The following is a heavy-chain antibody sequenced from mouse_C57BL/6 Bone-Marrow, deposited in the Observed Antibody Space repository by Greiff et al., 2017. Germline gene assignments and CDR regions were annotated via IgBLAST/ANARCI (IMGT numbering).Heavy chain of an antibody. CDR2: IYPGSGST. Sequence: QVQLKQPGAELVKPGASVKMSCKASGYTFTSYWITWVKQSPGQGLEWIGDIYPGSGSTNYNEKFKSKATLTVDTSSSTAYMQLSSLTSEDSAVYYCARDSGSRRDAYWGQGTLVTVSA. D-gene: IGHD1-1*01. CDR1: GYTFTSYW. CDR3: ARDSGSRRDAY. V-gene: IGHV1-55*01. J-gene: IGHJ3*01.